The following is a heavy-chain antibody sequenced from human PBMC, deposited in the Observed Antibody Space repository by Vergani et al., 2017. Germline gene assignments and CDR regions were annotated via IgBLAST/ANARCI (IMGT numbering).Heavy chain of an antibody. CDR2: IYPGDSDT. J-gene: IGHJ4*02. D-gene: IGHD2-2*02. V-gene: IGHV5-51*03. Sequence: EVQLVQSGAEVKKPGESLKISCKGSGYSFTSYWIGWVRQMPGKGLEWMGIIYPGDSDTRYSPSFQGQVTISADKSISTAYLQWSSLKASDTAMYYCARGRRYCSSTSCYISGGGRNPQAIYFDYWGQGTLVTVSS. CDR3: ARGRRYCSSTSCYISGGGRNPQAIYFDY. CDR1: GYSFTSYW.